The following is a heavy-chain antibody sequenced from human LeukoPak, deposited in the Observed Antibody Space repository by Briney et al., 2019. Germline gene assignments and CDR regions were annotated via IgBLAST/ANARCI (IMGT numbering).Heavy chain of an antibody. D-gene: IGHD6-19*01. J-gene: IGHJ3*02. V-gene: IGHV1-46*01. CDR3: ARDGKYSSGWITAFDI. Sequence: ASVKVSCKASGYTFTSYYMHWVRRAPGQGLEWMGIIKPSGGSTSYAQKFQGRVTMTRDTSTSTVYMERSSLRSEDTAVYYCARDGKYSSGWITAFDIWGQGTMVTVSS. CDR1: GYTFTSYY. CDR2: IKPSGGST.